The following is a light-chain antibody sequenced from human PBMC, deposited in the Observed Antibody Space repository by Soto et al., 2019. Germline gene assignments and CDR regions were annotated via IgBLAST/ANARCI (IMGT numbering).Light chain of an antibody. J-gene: IGKJ1*01. CDR3: QQYGSSPWT. Sequence: VLSQSPATLSVTPGERATLSCRASQSVSIDLAWYQQTPGQAPRLLIYGTSSRATGIPDRFSGSGSGTDFTLTINRLEPEDFVIYYCQQYGSSPWTSAQ. CDR2: GTS. CDR1: QSVSID. V-gene: IGKV3-20*01.